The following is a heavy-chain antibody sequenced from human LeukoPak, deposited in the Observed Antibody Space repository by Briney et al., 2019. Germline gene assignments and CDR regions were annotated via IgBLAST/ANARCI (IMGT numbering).Heavy chain of an antibody. Sequence: PSETLSLTCTVSGYSISSGFYWGWIRQPPGKGLEWIGEINHSGRTDYNPSLKSRVTISVDTSKNHFSLKLSSVTAADTAVYYCARDPIYCSGGSCYSYFDFWGQGTLVTVSS. J-gene: IGHJ4*02. CDR1: GYSISSGFY. CDR2: INHSGRT. D-gene: IGHD2-15*01. CDR3: ARDPIYCSGGSCYSYFDF. V-gene: IGHV4-38-2*02.